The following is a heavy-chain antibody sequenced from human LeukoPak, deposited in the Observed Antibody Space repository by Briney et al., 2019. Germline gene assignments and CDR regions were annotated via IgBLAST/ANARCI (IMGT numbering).Heavy chain of an antibody. Sequence: GGSLRLSCAASGFTFSEYAMNWVRQAPGKGLEWLSGISGGGETTYYADSVKGRYTMSRDNSKNTLYLQMNSLRVEDTAVYYCAKDMVGRNGVYDAFEIWGQGTMVTVSS. V-gene: IGHV3-23*01. CDR1: GFTFSEYA. D-gene: IGHD2-8*01. CDR3: AKDMVGRNGVYDAFEI. J-gene: IGHJ3*02. CDR2: ISGGGETT.